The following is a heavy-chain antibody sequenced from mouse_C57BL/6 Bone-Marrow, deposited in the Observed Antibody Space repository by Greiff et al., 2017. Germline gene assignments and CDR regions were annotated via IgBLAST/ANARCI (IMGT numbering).Heavy chain of an antibody. CDR1: GFTFSNYW. Sequence: DVMLVESGGGLVQPGGSMKLSCVASGFTFSNYWMNWVRQSPEKGLEWVAQIRLKSDNYATPYAESVKGRFTISRDDSKSSVYLQMNNLRAEDTGIYYCAYYGSSFPWSFDVWGTGTTVTVSS. V-gene: IGHV6-3*01. D-gene: IGHD1-1*01. CDR2: IRLKSDNYAT. J-gene: IGHJ1*03. CDR3: AYYGSSFPWSFDV.